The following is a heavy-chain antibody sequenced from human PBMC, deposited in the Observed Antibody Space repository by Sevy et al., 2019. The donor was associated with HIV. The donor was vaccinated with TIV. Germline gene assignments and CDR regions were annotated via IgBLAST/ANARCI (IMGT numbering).Heavy chain of an antibody. V-gene: IGHV3-23*01. D-gene: IGHD3-10*01. J-gene: IGHJ4*02. Sequence: GGSLRLSCAASGFTFSKYAMTWVRQAPGKGLEWVSAISYSGSTTHYADSVKGRFTISRDNTKNTLYLQMNSLRAEDTAENDCAKDRVSGSYYSGDFDYWGQGTLVTVSS. CDR1: GFTFSKYA. CDR2: ISYSGSTT. CDR3: AKDRVSGSYYSGDFDY.